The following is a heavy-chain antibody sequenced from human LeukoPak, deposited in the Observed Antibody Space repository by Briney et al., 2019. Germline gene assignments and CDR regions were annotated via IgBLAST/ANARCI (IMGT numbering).Heavy chain of an antibody. CDR3: AREYSSSWYGNWFDP. J-gene: IGHJ5*02. CDR2: INPNSGGT. Sequence: ASVKVSCKASGYTFTGYYMHWVRQAPGQGLEWMGWINPNSGGTNYAQKFQGRVTMTRGTSISTAYMELSRLRSDDTAVYYCAREYSSSWYGNWFDPWGQGTLVTVSS. V-gene: IGHV1-2*02. D-gene: IGHD6-13*01. CDR1: GYTFTGYY.